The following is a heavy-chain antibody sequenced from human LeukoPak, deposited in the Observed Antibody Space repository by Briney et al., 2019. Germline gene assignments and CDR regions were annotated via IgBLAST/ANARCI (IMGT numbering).Heavy chain of an antibody. CDR2: IQNDEIDK. CDR3: AKERKLLPFDY. CDR1: GFTFTTYG. J-gene: IGHJ4*02. D-gene: IGHD4-23*01. V-gene: IGHV3-30*02. Sequence: RPGGSLRLSCVASGFTFTTYGMHWVRQAPGKGLEWVAFIQNDEIDKFCADSVKGRFTISRDNSKNTLYLQMNSLRPEDTAMYYCAKERKLLPFDYWGQGALVTVSS.